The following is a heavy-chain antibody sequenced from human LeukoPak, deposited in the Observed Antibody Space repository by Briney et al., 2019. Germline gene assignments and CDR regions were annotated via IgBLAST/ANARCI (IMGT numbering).Heavy chain of an antibody. CDR3: AREGNTADAFDI. D-gene: IGHD5-18*01. J-gene: IGHJ3*02. CDR2: IKQDGSEK. CDR1: GFTFSSYW. V-gene: IGHV3-7*01. Sequence: PGGSLRLSCAASGFTFSSYWMSWVRQAPGKGLEWVANIKQDGSEKYYVDSVKSRLTISRDNAKDSLYLQMNSLRAEDTAVYYCAREGNTADAFDIWGQGTMVTVSS.